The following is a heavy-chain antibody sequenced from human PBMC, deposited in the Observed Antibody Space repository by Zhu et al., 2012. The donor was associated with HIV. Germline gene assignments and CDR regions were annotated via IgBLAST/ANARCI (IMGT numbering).Heavy chain of an antibody. Sequence: QVQLVQSGAEVKKPGASVKVTCKASRYTFTGYYMHWVRQAPGQGLEWMGRINPNSGGTNYAQKFQGRVTMTRDTSISTAYMELSSLRSDDTAVYYCANSPAGRPFYFDYWAREPWSPSPQ. D-gene: IGHD2-21*01. V-gene: IGHV1-2*06. CDR2: INPNSGGT. CDR3: ANSPAGRPFYFDY. CDR1: RYTFTGYY. J-gene: IGHJ4*02.